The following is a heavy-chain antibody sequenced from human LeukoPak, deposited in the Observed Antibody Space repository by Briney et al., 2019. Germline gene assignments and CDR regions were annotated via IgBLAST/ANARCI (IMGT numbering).Heavy chain of an antibody. CDR1: GFTFSSYA. V-gene: IGHV3-30*04. CDR2: ISYDGSNK. CDR3: ARGIQLPPSGGLRY. D-gene: IGHD2-2*01. J-gene: IGHJ4*02. Sequence: PGGSLRLSCAASGFTFSSYAMHWVRQAPGKGLEWVAVISYDGSNKYYADSVKGRFTISRDNSKNTLYLQTNSLRAEDTAVYYCARGIQLPPSGGLRYWGQGTLVTVSS.